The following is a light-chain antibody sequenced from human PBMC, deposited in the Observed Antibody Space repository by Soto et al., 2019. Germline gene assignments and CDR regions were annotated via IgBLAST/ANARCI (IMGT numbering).Light chain of an antibody. CDR3: QQRKSYPIT. V-gene: IGKV1-9*01. CDR2: AAS. CDR1: HDMNTY. Sequence: DIQLTQSPSFLSASVGDRVTITCRASHDMNTYLAWSQQKPRKAPKLLIFAASTLQNGVPSRFSGSGSGTEFTVTITSLQPEDFATYYCQQRKSYPITFGQGTRLEIK. J-gene: IGKJ5*01.